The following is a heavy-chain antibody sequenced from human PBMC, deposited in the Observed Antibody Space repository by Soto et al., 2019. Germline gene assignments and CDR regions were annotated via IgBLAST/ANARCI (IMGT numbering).Heavy chain of an antibody. Sequence: SGPTLVNPTETLTLTCTVSGFSLSNARMGVSWIRQPPGKALERLAHIFSNDEKSYSTSLKSRLTISKDTSKSQVVLTMTNMDPVDTATYYCARITRTIFPNYWGQGTLVTVSS. CDR2: IFSNDEK. J-gene: IGHJ4*02. CDR3: ARITRTIFPNY. CDR1: GFSLSNARMG. V-gene: IGHV2-26*01. D-gene: IGHD3-9*01.